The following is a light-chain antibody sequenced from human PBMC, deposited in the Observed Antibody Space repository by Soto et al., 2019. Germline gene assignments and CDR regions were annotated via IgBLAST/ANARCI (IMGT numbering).Light chain of an antibody. V-gene: IGKV3-15*01. CDR1: QSVSSN. CDR2: DAS. Sequence: EIVMTQSPVTLSVSPGERATLSCRASQSVSSNLAWYQQKPGQAPRLLIYDASTRATGIPARFSGSGSGTEFTLTISSLQSEVFVVYYSQRYNTWGTFAQG. J-gene: IGKJ1*01. CDR3: QRYNTWGT.